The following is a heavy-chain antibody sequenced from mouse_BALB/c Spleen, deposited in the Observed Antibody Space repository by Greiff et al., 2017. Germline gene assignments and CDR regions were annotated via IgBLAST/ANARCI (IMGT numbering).Heavy chain of an antibody. V-gene: IGHV1S56*01. CDR2: IYPGDGST. J-gene: IGHJ2*01. CDR1: GYTFTSYD. D-gene: IGHD1-1*02. CDR3: ASSGDGGYSFDY. Sequence: QVQLQQSGPELVKPGASVKISCKASGYTFTSYDINWVKQRPGQGLEWIGWIYPGDGSTKYNEKFKGKATLTADKSSNTAYMQLSSLTSEDSAVYFGASSGDGGYSFDYWGQGTTVTVSS.